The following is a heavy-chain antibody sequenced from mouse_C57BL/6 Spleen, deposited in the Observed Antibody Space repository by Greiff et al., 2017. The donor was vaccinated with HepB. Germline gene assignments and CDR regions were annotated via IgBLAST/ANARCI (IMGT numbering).Heavy chain of an antibody. J-gene: IGHJ2*01. CDR3: GRWDGYYYFDY. CDR2: IHPNSGST. D-gene: IGHD2-3*01. V-gene: IGHV1-64*01. CDR1: GYTFTSYW. Sequence: QVQLQQPGAELVKPGASVKLSCKASGYTFTSYWMHWVKQRPGQGLEWIGMIHPNSGSTNYNEKFKSKATLTVDKSSSTAYMQLSSLTSEDAAVYYCGRWDGYYYFDYWGQGTTLTVSS.